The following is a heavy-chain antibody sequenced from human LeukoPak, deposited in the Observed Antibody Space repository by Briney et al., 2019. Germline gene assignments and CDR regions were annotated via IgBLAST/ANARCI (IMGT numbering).Heavy chain of an antibody. D-gene: IGHD3-22*01. CDR2: INPSGGST. V-gene: IGHV1-46*01. CDR1: GYSFTSYY. J-gene: IGHJ4*02. CDR3: ARDGVFDSSGYYDFDY. Sequence: ASVTVSCKASGYSFTSYYIHWVRQAPGQGLEWMGMINPSGGSTTYAQKFQGRVTMTTDTSTRTVYMELSSLRSEDTTIYYCARDGVFDSSGYYDFDYWGQGTLVTVSS.